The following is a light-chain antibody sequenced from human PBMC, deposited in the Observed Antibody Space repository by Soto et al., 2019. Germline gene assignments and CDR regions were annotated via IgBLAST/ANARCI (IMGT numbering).Light chain of an antibody. Sequence: DIQMTQSPSSLSASVGDRVIITCRTSQSISNYLNWYQHKPGKAPKVLISAASNLQSGVPSRFSGSGSGTDFTLTISCLQSEDFATYYCQQYYSFPYTFGRGTKVDIK. CDR2: AAS. J-gene: IGKJ4*01. V-gene: IGKV1-39*01. CDR3: QQYYSFPYT. CDR1: QSISNY.